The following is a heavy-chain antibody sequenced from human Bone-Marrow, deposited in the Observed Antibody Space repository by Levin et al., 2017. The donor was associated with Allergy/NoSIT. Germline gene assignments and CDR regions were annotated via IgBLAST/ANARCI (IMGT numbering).Heavy chain of an antibody. CDR2: ISHDASNK. CDR3: AKPEGDWNVEYYYYAMDV. V-gene: IGHV3-30*18. J-gene: IGHJ6*02. CDR1: GFTFSSYG. Sequence: GESLKISCAASGFTFSSYGMHWVRQAPGKGLECVAVISHDASNKYYVDSVKVRFTISRDNSKNKLYLQMNSLRAEDTAVYYCAKPEGDWNVEYYYYAMDVWGQGTTVSVSS. D-gene: IGHD1-1*01.